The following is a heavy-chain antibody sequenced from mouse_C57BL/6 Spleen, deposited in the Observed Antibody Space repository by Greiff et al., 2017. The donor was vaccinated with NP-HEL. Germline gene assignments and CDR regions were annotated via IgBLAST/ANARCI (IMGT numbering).Heavy chain of an antibody. CDR1: GFTFSSYA. Sequence: EVNVVESGGGLVKPGGSLKLSCAASGFTFSSYAMSWVRQTPEKRLEWVATISDGGSYTYYPDNVKGRFTISRDNAKNNLYLQMSHLKSEDTAMYYCARGGYGNYLSYWYFDVWGTGTTVTVSS. CDR2: ISDGGSYT. CDR3: ARGGYGNYLSYWYFDV. D-gene: IGHD2-1*01. V-gene: IGHV5-4*03. J-gene: IGHJ1*03.